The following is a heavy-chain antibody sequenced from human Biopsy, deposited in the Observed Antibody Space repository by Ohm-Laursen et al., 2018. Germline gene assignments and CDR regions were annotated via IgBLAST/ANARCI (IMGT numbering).Heavy chain of an antibody. CDR2: ISKGGDT. D-gene: IGHD3-9*01. Sequence: SDTLSLTCTVSGGSITDDYWGWIRQSPGKGLEWIGFISKGGDTTYNPSLRGRVAISVDTFRNQFSLKLSSVTAADTAVYYCARVRVWADSEGAFDPWGQGTMVTVSS. CDR3: ARVRVWADSEGAFDP. V-gene: IGHV4-59*07. J-gene: IGHJ3*01. CDR1: GGSITDDY.